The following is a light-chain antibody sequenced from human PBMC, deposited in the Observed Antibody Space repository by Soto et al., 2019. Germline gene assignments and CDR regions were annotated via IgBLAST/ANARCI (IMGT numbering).Light chain of an antibody. V-gene: IGKV1-5*01. Sequence: DIQMTQSPSTLSASVGDRVTITCRSSQSISSWLAWYQQKPGKAPKLLIYDASSLESGVPSRFSGSGSGTEFTLTISSLQPDDLATYYCQQYNSYSWTFGQGTKV. CDR2: DAS. CDR1: QSISSW. CDR3: QQYNSYSWT. J-gene: IGKJ1*01.